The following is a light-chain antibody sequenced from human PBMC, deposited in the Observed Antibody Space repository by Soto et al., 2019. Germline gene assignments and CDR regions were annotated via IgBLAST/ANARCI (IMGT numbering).Light chain of an antibody. V-gene: IGKV3-20*01. Sequence: EFVLTQSPGTLSLSPGERATLSCRASQSVSSSYLAWYQQKPGQAPRLLIYGASSRATGIPDRFSGSGSGTDFTLTISRLEPEDFAVYYCQQYGISRTFRQGTKVEIK. CDR2: GAS. J-gene: IGKJ1*01. CDR1: QSVSSSY. CDR3: QQYGISRT.